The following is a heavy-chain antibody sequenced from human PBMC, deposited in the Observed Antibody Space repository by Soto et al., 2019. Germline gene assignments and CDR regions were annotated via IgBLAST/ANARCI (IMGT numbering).Heavy chain of an antibody. V-gene: IGHV5-51*01. Sequence: GESLKISCKGSGYTFTNYWIGWVRQMPGKGLEWMGIIYPGDSDTRYSPSFQGQVTISADKSISTAYLQWSSLKASDTAMYYCARRASVWFGELSPSDYWGQGTLVTVSS. J-gene: IGHJ4*02. CDR1: GYTFTNYW. CDR3: ARRASVWFGELSPSDY. D-gene: IGHD3-10*01. CDR2: IYPGDSDT.